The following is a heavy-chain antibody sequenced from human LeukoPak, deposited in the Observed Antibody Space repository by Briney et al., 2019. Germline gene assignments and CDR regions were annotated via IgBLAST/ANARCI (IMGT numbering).Heavy chain of an antibody. V-gene: IGHV4-59*08. CDR2: IYYSGST. J-gene: IGHJ4*02. D-gene: IGHD6-19*01. CDR3: ARLRVAVAGFDY. CDR1: GGAISSYY. Sequence: SETLSLTCTVSGGAISSYYWSWIRQPPGKGLEWIGDIYYSGSTNYNPSLKSRVTISVDTSKNQFSLNLSSVTAADTAVYYCARLRVAVAGFDYWGQGTLVTVSS.